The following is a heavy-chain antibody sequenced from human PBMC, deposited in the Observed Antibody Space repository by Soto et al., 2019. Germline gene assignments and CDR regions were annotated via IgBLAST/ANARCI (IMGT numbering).Heavy chain of an antibody. J-gene: IGHJ5*02. V-gene: IGHV4-31*03. CDR3: ARVFSYGEQWFDP. Sequence: TLALTCTVPGGTISSSGYHWSWIRQHPGKGLEWIGYIYYSGSTYYNPSLKSRVTISVDTSKNQFSLKLSSVTAADTAVYYCARVFSYGEQWFDPWGQGTLVTVSS. D-gene: IGHD4-17*01. CDR2: IYYSGST. CDR1: GGTISSSGYH.